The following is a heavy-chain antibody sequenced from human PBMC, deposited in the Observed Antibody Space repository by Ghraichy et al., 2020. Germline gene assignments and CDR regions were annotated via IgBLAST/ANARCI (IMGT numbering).Heavy chain of an antibody. J-gene: IGHJ6*03. CDR3: ARVALFSTGSYYYYMDV. CDR1: TVSAGSISTYY. CDR2: IYYSGST. Sequence: SETLSLTCTVSTVSAGSISTYYWTWIRQPPGKGLEWIGYIYYSGSTNYNPSLKSRVSISIDMSNNQFSLKLNSVTAADTAVYYCARVALFSTGSYYYYMDVWGKGTTVTVSS. D-gene: IGHD4-17*01. V-gene: IGHV4-59*01.